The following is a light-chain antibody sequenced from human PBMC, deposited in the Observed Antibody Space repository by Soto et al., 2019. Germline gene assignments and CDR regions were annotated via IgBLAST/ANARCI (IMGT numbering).Light chain of an antibody. CDR2: GAS. CDR1: PSVSTN. CDR3: QQYNNWPPYT. Sequence: EIVMTQSPATLSVSQGERATLSCRASPSVSTNLAWYQQKPCQAPRLLIYGASTRSTGIPDRFSGSGSGTEFTITISSVPSEDFAVHYCQQYNNWPPYTFGQGTKLEIK. V-gene: IGKV3-15*01. J-gene: IGKJ2*01.